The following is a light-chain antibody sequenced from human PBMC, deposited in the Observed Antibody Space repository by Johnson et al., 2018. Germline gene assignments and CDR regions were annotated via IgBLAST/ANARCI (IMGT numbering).Light chain of an antibody. CDR1: SSNIGNNY. V-gene: IGLV1-51*02. Sequence: QSVLTQSPSVSAAPGQKVTISCSGSSSNIGNNYVSWYQQLPGTAPKLLIYENNKRPSGIPDRFSGSKSGTSATLGITGLQTGDEAEYYCGTWDSSLSAGNVFGTGTKVTVL. CDR2: ENN. J-gene: IGLJ1*01. CDR3: GTWDSSLSAGNV.